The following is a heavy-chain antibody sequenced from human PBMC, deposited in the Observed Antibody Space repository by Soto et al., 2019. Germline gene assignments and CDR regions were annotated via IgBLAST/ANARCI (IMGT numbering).Heavy chain of an antibody. CDR3: AREGRGKKAGYNGLVSLGY. Sequence: SVEVSCKVSGSRFSNYVISWVRQAPGHGPEWLGRIIPIFNSTKYAQNFQGRVTITADKSTSTASLELSSLRSDDTAVYYCAREGRGKKAGYNGLVSLGYWGQGTLVTVSS. V-gene: IGHV1-69*06. CDR2: IIPIFNST. D-gene: IGHD2-2*02. CDR1: GSRFSNYV. J-gene: IGHJ4*02.